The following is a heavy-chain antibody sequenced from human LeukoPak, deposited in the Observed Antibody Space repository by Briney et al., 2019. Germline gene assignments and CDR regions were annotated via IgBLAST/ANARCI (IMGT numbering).Heavy chain of an antibody. CDR3: ARVDYYDSTPDY. CDR2: ISAYNGNT. D-gene: IGHD3-22*01. J-gene: IGHJ4*02. CDR1: GYTFTSYG. Sequence: ASVKVSCKASGYTFTSYGVSWVRQAPGQGLEWMGWISAYNGNTNYAQKLQGRVTMTTDTSTSTAYMELRSLRSDDTAVYYCARVDYYDSTPDYWGQGTLVTVSS. V-gene: IGHV1-18*01.